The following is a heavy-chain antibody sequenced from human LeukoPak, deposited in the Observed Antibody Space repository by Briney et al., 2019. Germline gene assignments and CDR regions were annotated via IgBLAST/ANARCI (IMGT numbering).Heavy chain of an antibody. V-gene: IGHV3-30*04. CDR3: ARAGRYSYLFHYFDY. Sequence: PGGSLRLSCAASGFTFSSYAMHWVRQAPGKGLEWVAVISYDGSNKYYADSVKGRFTISRDNSKNTLYLQMNSLRAEDTAVYYCARAGRYSYLFHYFDYWGQGTLVTVSS. CDR2: ISYDGSNK. CDR1: GFTFSSYA. J-gene: IGHJ4*02. D-gene: IGHD5-18*01.